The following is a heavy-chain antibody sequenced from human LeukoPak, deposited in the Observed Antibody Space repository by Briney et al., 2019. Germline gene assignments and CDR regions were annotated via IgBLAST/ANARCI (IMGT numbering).Heavy chain of an antibody. D-gene: IGHD2-15*01. CDR1: GFPLSKYS. CDR3: VRVKGGYFDY. Sequence: GGSLRLSCADSGFPLSKYSRNWLGQAPGKGLEWVSYISSSGSAIYYVDSVKGRFTVYRDNAKNSLFLQMNSPRAEDTAVYYCVRVKGGYFDYWGQGALVTVSS. V-gene: IGHV3-48*01. CDR2: ISSSGSAI. J-gene: IGHJ4*02.